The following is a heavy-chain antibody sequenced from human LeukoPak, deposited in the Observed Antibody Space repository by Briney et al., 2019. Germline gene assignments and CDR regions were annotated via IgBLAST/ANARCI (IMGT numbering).Heavy chain of an antibody. Sequence: ASEKVSCKASGYTFTSYGTSWVRQAPGQGLEWMGWISAYNGNTNYAQKLQGRVTMTTDTSTSTAYMELRSLRSDDTAVYYCAREGYCSGGSCRHNWFDPWGQGTLVTVSS. V-gene: IGHV1-18*04. CDR1: GYTFTSYG. J-gene: IGHJ5*02. CDR3: AREGYCSGGSCRHNWFDP. D-gene: IGHD2-15*01. CDR2: ISAYNGNT.